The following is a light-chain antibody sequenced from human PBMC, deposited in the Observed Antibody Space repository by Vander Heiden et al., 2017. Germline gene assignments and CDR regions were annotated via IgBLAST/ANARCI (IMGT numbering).Light chain of an antibody. CDR1: QHGSSY. CDR3: RQGLKTPYT. J-gene: IGKJ2*01. Sequence: DIQMTQSPSSLSASVGDRVTITCRPSQHGSSYLDWYQQKPGKAPKLLIYVASSLQSGVPSRFSGSGSGTDFTLTISSVEAEDVATYYCRQGLKTPYTFGQGTKLEIK. V-gene: IGKV1-39*01. CDR2: VAS.